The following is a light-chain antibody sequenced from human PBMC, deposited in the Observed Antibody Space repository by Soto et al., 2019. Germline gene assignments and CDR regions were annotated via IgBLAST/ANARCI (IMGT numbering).Light chain of an antibody. Sequence: QSALTQPASVSGSPGQSITISCIGTSTDIGSYNYVSWYLQHPGKAPKLIVFEVSNRPSGISDRFSGSKSGNTAYLTISGLQTEDEAVYYCNSFTSSNTPPYVFGTGTKVTVL. CDR1: STDIGSYNY. J-gene: IGLJ1*01. CDR3: NSFTSSNTPPYV. CDR2: EVS. V-gene: IGLV2-14*01.